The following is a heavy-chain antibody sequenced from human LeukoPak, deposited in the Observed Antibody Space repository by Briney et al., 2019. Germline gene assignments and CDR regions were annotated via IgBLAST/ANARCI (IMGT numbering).Heavy chain of an antibody. J-gene: IGHJ4*02. Sequence: GGSLRLSCAASGFTFSNYGMHWVRQAPDKGLEWVTLISYDGSNKYYADSVKGRFTISRDNSKNTLYLQMNSLRAEDTAVYYCAKDYRPHDFWSGLVDYWGQGTLVTVSS. V-gene: IGHV3-30*18. CDR3: AKDYRPHDFWSGLVDY. D-gene: IGHD3-3*01. CDR1: GFTFSNYG. CDR2: ISYDGSNK.